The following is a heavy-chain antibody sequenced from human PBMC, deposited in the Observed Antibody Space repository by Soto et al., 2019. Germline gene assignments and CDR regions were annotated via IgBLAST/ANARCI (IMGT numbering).Heavy chain of an antibody. V-gene: IGHV3-33*01. D-gene: IGHD3-10*01. CDR3: IRESNGMGV. Sequence: QVQLVESGGGVVQPGTTLRLSCVASGFLFSDYGMQWVRQAPGKGLPGVAVTGFDGSNEMYADSVKGRFTIFRDNSRDTLYLQMTSLSVDDTGVYYCIRESNGMGVAGRGTTVIVSS. J-gene: IGHJ6*02. CDR2: TGFDGSNE. CDR1: GFLFSDYG.